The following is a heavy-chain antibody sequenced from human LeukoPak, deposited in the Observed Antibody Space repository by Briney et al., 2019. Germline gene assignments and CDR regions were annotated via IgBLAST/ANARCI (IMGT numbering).Heavy chain of an antibody. CDR2: ISYDGSNK. J-gene: IGHJ4*02. CDR3: ARDTYLELFDY. Sequence: GGSLRLSCAASGFTVSNNYMSWVRQAPGKGLEWVAVISYDGSNKYYADSVKGRFTISRDNAKNSLYLQMNSLRAEDTAVYYCARDTYLELFDYWGQGTLVTVSS. D-gene: IGHD1-7*01. V-gene: IGHV3-30*03. CDR1: GFTVSNNY.